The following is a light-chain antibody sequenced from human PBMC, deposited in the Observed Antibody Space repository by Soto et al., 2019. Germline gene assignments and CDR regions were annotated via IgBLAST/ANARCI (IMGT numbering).Light chain of an antibody. J-gene: IGKJ5*01. CDR3: QQYGSSPIT. V-gene: IGKV3-20*01. CDR1: QSVSSNY. Sequence: EIVLTHFPCTLSLSPGERATLSCSASQSVSSNYLAWYQQKPGQAPKVLIYRASIRATGIPDRFTGSGSGTDFTLTISRLEPEDFAVYYCQQYGSSPITFGQGTRLEIK. CDR2: RAS.